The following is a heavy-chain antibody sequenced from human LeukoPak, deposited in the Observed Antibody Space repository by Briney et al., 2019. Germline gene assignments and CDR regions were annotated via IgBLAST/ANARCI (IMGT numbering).Heavy chain of an antibody. CDR3: ARDPGYCSGGSCGNFDY. V-gene: IGHV4-61*01. CDR2: MYYSGST. D-gene: IGHD2-15*01. CDR1: GFSVSSASNY. J-gene: IGHJ4*02. Sequence: SETLSLTCTVSGFSVSSASNYWSWIRQPPGKGLEWIGYMYYSGSTSYNPSLKSRVTISADTSKNQFSLKLSSVTAADTAVYYCARDPGYCSGGSCGNFDYWGQGTLVTVSS.